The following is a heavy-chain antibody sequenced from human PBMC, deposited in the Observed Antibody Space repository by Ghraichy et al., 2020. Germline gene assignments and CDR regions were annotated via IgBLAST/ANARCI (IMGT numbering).Heavy chain of an antibody. CDR2: IYYSGST. V-gene: IGHV4-59*08. J-gene: IGHJ3*02. Sequence: SETLSLTCTVSGGSISSYYWSWIRQPPGKGLEWIGYIYYSGSTNYNPSLKSRVTISVDTSKNQFSLKLSSVTAADTAVYYCARIVRWHNAFDIWGQGTMVTVSS. D-gene: IGHD2-21*01. CDR3: ARIVRWHNAFDI. CDR1: GGSISSYY.